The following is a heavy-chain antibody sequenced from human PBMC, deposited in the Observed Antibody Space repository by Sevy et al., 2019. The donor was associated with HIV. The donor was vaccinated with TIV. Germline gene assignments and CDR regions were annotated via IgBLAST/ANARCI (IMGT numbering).Heavy chain of an antibody. V-gene: IGHV4-34*01. CDR1: GGSFSGYY. CDR3: ARLLIVGDEGDYFYNGMDV. D-gene: IGHD1-26*01. J-gene: IGHJ6*02. CDR2: ISHTGGT. Sequence: SETLSLTCDLYGGSFSGYYWSWIRQPPGKGLEWIGEISHTGGTSYNSSLKSRVTISIDTSKNHFSLKLSSLTAADTAVYFCARLLIVGDEGDYFYNGMDVWGQGTTVTVSS.